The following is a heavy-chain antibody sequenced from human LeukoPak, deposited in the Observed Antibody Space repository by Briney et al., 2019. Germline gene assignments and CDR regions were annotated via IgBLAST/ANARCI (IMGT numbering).Heavy chain of an antibody. Sequence: PSETLSLTCTVSGGSISSGSYYWSWIRQPAGKGLEWIGRIYTSGSTNYNPSLKSRVTMSVDTSKNQFSLKLSSVTAADTAVYYCARDYSIAGSSFDLWGRGTLVTVSS. D-gene: IGHD6-6*01. CDR1: GGSISSGSYY. J-gene: IGHJ2*01. V-gene: IGHV4-61*02. CDR2: IYTSGST. CDR3: ARDYSIAGSSFDL.